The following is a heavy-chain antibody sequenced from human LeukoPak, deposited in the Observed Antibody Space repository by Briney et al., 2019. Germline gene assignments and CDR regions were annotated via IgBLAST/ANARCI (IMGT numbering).Heavy chain of an antibody. Sequence: GGSLLLSCAASGFTFSTYAMSWVRQAPGKGLEWVSAITGSADRTHYADSVKGRFTISRDNSKNIVYLQMNSLRAKDTAVYFCARPQVVVLNPFDYWGQGTLVTVSS. V-gene: IGHV3-23*01. J-gene: IGHJ4*02. CDR2: ITGSADRT. CDR1: GFTFSTYA. D-gene: IGHD3-10*01. CDR3: ARPQVVVLNPFDY.